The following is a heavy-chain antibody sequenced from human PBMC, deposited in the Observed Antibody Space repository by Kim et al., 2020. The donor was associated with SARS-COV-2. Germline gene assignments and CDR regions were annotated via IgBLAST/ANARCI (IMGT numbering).Heavy chain of an antibody. D-gene: IGHD3-10*01. CDR3: ARVLQNSMVRGNDY. V-gene: IGHV4-34*01. Sequence: NPSLKSRVTISVDTSKNQFSLKLSSVTAADTAVYYCARVLQNSMVRGNDYWGQGTLVTVSS. J-gene: IGHJ4*02.